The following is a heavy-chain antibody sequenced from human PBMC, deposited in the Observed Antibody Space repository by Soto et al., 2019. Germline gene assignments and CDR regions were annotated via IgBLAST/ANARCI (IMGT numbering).Heavy chain of an antibody. CDR2: IYYSGST. CDR1: GGSISSYY. CDR3: ARGATDYYYYYMDV. V-gene: IGHV4-59*01. J-gene: IGHJ6*03. Sequence: SETLSLTCTVSGGSISSYYWSWIRQPPGKGLEWIGYIYYSGSTNYNPSLKSRVTISVDTSKNQFSLRLSSVTAADTAVYYCARGATDYYYYYMDVWGKGTTVTVSS.